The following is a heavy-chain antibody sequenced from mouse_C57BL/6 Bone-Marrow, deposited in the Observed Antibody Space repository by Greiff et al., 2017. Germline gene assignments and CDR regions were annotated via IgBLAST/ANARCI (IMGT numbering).Heavy chain of an antibody. CDR3: ARYNYGNAWFAY. V-gene: IGHV7-3*01. Sequence: EVQLVESGGGLVQPGGSLSLSCAASGFTFTDYYMSWVRQPPGKALEWLGFIRNKANGYTTEYSASVKGRFTISRDNSHSIIYLQMNALRAEDSATYYCARYNYGNAWFAYWGQGALVTVSA. J-gene: IGHJ3*01. D-gene: IGHD2-1*01. CDR1: GFTFTDYY. CDR2: IRNKANGYTT.